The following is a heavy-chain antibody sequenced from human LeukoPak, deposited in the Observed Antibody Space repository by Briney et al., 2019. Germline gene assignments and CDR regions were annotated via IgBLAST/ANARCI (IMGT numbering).Heavy chain of an antibody. J-gene: IGHJ4*02. CDR3: ARAGRSNLSLFEY. CDR2: IYHSGNT. Sequence: PSETLSLTCGVSGYSISSGYYWDWIRQPPGKGLEWIGSIYHSGNTYYNPSLKSRVTISVDTSKNQVSLKLSSVTAADTAVYYCARAGRSNLSLFEYWGQGTLVTVSS. V-gene: IGHV4-38-2*01. D-gene: IGHD6-13*01. CDR1: GYSISSGYY.